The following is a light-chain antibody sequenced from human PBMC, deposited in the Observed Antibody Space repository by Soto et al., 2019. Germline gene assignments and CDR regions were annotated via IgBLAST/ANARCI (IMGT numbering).Light chain of an antibody. J-gene: IGKJ4*01. CDR2: GAS. V-gene: IGKV3-15*01. CDR3: QQYNNCPPLT. CDR1: QSVSSN. Sequence: EIVMTQSPATLSVSPGERATLSCRASQSVSSNLAWYQQKPGQAPRLLIYGASTRVAGFPARFSGSGSGTEFTPTTSSPQSEDVAVYYGQQYNNCPPLTFGGGTKVEIK.